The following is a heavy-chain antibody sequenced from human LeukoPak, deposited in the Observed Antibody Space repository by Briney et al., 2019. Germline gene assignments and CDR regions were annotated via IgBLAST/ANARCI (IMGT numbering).Heavy chain of an antibody. CDR2: IYYSGST. J-gene: IGHJ1*01. CDR1: GGSISSGDYY. Sequence: SETLSLTCTVSGGSISSGDYYWSWIRQPPGKGLEWIGYIYYSGSTYYNPSLKSRVTISVDTSKNQFSLKLSSVTAADTAVYYCARTPPSPYGDSSYFQHWGQGTLVNVSS. V-gene: IGHV4-30-4*01. CDR3: ARTPPSPYGDSSYFQH. D-gene: IGHD4-17*01.